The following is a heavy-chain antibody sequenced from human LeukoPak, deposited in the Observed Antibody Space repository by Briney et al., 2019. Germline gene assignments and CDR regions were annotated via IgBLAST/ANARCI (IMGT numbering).Heavy chain of an antibody. CDR2: ISYDGSNK. J-gene: IGHJ3*02. D-gene: IGHD2-8*01. Sequence: PGRSLRLSCVASEFSFSNYAMHWVRQAPGKGLEWVAVISYDGSNKYYADSLEGRFTISRDNSKNTLYLQMDSLRPEDTAGYYCARELMYAFDMWGQGTMVTVSS. V-gene: IGHV3-30*04. CDR3: ARELMYAFDM. CDR1: EFSFSNYA.